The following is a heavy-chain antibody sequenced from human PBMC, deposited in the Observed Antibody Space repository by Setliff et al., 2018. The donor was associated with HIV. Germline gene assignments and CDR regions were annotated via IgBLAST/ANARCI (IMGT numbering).Heavy chain of an antibody. J-gene: IGHJ1*01. CDR3: ASRGIVEVTISMPDEYFVH. V-gene: IGHV4-38-2*01. CDR2: IYHSGTT. CDR1: GYSISSGHY. D-gene: IGHD2-15*01. Sequence: SETLSLTCAVSGYSISSGHYWGWIRQPPGKGLEWIGSIYHSGTTYDNPSLKSRVTISVDTSKYQFSLTLSSVTAAEPATYYCASRGIVEVTISMPDEYFVHWGHGTLVTVSS.